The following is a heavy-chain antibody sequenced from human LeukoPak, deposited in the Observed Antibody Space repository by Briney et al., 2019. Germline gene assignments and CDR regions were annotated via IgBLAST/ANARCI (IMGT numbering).Heavy chain of an antibody. J-gene: IGHJ4*02. V-gene: IGHV1-8*02. CDR3: ARRIQLCSDYFDY. D-gene: IGHD5-18*01. Sequence: GASVKVSCKASGYTFTGYYMHWVRQAPGQGLEWMGWMNPNSGNTGYAQKFQGRVTMTRNTSISTAYMELSSLRSEDTAVYYCARRIQLCSDYFDYWGQGTLVTVSS. CDR2: MNPNSGNT. CDR1: GYTFTGYY.